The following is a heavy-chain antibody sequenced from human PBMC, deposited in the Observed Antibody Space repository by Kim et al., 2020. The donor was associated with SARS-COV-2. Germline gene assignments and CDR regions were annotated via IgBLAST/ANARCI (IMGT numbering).Heavy chain of an antibody. CDR2: IKQDGSEK. CDR3: ARRPALDY. CDR1: GFTFSSYW. V-gene: IGHV3-7*01. Sequence: LSLTCAGSGFTFSSYWMSWVRQAPGKGLEWVANIKQDGSEKYYVDSVKGRFTISRDNAKNSLYLQMNSLRAEDTAVYFCARRPALDYWGQGTLVTVSS. J-gene: IGHJ4*02.